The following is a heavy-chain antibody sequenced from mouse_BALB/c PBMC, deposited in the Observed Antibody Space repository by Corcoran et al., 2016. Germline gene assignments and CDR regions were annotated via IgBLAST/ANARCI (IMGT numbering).Heavy chain of an antibody. V-gene: IGHV1-62-2*01. CDR3: ARHAYSRDGGFAY. D-gene: IGHD2-14*01. CDR1: GYTFTEYT. J-gene: IGHJ3*01. Sequence: VQLQQSGAELVKPGASVSRPCKASGYTFTEYTIHWVKERSGQGLEWIGWFYPRSKTTKYNEKFKDKATLTADKSSSTVYMELSRLTSEDSAVYFCARHAYSRDGGFAYWGQGSLVTVSA. CDR2: FYPRSKTT.